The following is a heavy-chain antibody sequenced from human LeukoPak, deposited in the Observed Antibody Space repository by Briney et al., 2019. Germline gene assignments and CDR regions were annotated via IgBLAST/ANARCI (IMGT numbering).Heavy chain of an antibody. V-gene: IGHV1-2*03. J-gene: IGHJ6*03. Sequence: LVASVKVSCKASGYTFTSYDINWVRQATGQGLEWMGWINPNSGGTNCAQKFQGRVTMTRDTSISTAYMELSRLRSDDTAVYYCASSSGSYPYYYYYMDVWGKGTTVTVSS. CDR2: INPNSGGT. CDR3: ASSSGSYPYYYYYMDV. CDR1: GYTFTSYD. D-gene: IGHD1-26*01.